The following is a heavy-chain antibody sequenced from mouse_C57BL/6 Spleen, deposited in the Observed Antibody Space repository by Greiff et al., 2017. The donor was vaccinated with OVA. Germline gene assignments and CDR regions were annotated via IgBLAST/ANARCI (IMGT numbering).Heavy chain of an antibody. D-gene: IGHD2-2*01. J-gene: IGHJ4*01. CDR2: INPSNGGT. V-gene: IGHV1-53*01. CDR1: GYTFTSYW. Sequence: QVQLQQPGTELVKPGASVKLSCKASGYTFTSYWMHWVKQRPGQGLEWIGNINPSNGGTNYNEKFKSKATLTVDKSSSTAYMQLSSLTSEDSAVYYCARSAIYYGYEDAMDYWGQGTSVTVSS. CDR3: ARSAIYYGYEDAMDY.